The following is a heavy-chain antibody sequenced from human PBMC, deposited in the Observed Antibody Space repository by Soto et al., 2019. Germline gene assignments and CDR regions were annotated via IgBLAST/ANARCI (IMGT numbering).Heavy chain of an antibody. Sequence: ASVKVSCKASGYNFTGYYIHWVRQAPGQGLEWMGWTNPSNGGTNYAQKFQGRVTMTRDTSLSIAYMELTTLRSDDTAAFYFAREVGRGRHYYFDSWGLGTLVTVSS. CDR3: AREVGRGRHYYFDS. D-gene: IGHD1-26*01. CDR1: GYNFTGYY. J-gene: IGHJ4*02. CDR2: TNPSNGGT. V-gene: IGHV1-2*02.